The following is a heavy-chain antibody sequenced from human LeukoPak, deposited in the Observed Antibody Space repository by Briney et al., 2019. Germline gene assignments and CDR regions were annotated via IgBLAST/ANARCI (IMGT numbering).Heavy chain of an antibody. CDR1: GVTSGSYS. Sequence: PGGSLRLSCAASGVTSGSYSMIWVRQAPGKGLEWISYISGGSGTIDYADSVKGRFTVSRDNAKNSLYLQMNSLRDEDTAVYSCARVRSGYYFDYWRQGTLVTVSS. J-gene: IGHJ4*02. CDR3: ARVRSGYYFDY. CDR2: ISGGSGTI. D-gene: IGHD3-10*01. V-gene: IGHV3-48*02.